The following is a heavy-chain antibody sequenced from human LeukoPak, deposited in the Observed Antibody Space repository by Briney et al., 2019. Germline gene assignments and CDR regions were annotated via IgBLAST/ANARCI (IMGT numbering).Heavy chain of an antibody. Sequence: SETLSLTCTVSGGSIGFYPWTWIRQPPGKGLEWIGYIYYSGSTNYNPSLKSRVTMSVDTSKNQFSLKLSSVTAADTAVYFCASAPTRFGEYYYYYMDVWGKGTTVTISS. CDR3: ASAPTRFGEYYYYYMDV. CDR1: GGSIGFYP. V-gene: IGHV4-59*08. J-gene: IGHJ6*03. CDR2: IYYSGST. D-gene: IGHD3-10*01.